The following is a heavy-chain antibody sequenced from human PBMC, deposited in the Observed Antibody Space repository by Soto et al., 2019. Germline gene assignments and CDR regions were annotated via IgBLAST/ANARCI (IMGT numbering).Heavy chain of an antibody. CDR3: ARRNGSSSRHYYYYYGMDV. J-gene: IGHJ6*02. Sequence: SETLSLTCTVSGGSISSGGYYWSWIRQHPGKGLEWIGYIYYSGSTNYNPSLKSRVTISVDTSKNQFSLKLSSVTAADTAVYYCARRNGSSSRHYYYYYGMDVWGQGTTVTVSS. CDR2: IYYSGST. D-gene: IGHD6-13*01. V-gene: IGHV4-61*08. CDR1: GGSISSGGYY.